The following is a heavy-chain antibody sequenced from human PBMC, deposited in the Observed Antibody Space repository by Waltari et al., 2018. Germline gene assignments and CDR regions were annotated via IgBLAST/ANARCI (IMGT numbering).Heavy chain of an antibody. Sequence: QVQLVQSGAEVKKPGASVKVSCKASGYTFIDYYIPWVRQAPGQGLEWMGWINPKSGGTNYAQNFQGRVTMTRDTSIYTVYMDLSRLRSDDTAVYFCARFNFWSGVYWGQGTLVTVSS. CDR1: GYTFIDYY. D-gene: IGHD3-10*01. CDR3: ARFNFWSGVY. CDR2: INPKSGGT. J-gene: IGHJ4*02. V-gene: IGHV1-2*02.